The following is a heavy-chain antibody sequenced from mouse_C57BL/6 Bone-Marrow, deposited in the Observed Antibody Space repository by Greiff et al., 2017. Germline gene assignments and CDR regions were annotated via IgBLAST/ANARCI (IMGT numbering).Heavy chain of an antibody. CDR1: GFSLTSYG. D-gene: IGHD1-1*01. J-gene: IGHJ4*01. CDR2: IWSGGST. Sequence: QVQLKESGPGLVQPSQSLSITCTVSGFSLTSYGVHWVRQSPGKGLEWLGVIWSGGSTDYNAAFISRLSISKDNSKSQVFFKMNSLQADDTAIYYCARKIIYYYGSSYGYYAMDYWGQGTSVTVSS. V-gene: IGHV2-2*01. CDR3: ARKIIYYYGSSYGYYAMDY.